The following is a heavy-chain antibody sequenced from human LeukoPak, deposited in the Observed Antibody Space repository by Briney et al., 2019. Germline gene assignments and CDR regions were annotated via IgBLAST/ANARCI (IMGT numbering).Heavy chain of an antibody. CDR1: GFTFSRNW. CDR3: AKLLGAATTYDY. J-gene: IGHJ4*02. D-gene: IGHD6-25*01. V-gene: IGHV3-7*01. CDR2: INPDGSQK. Sequence: GGSLTLSCEASGFTFSRNWMSWVRQTPGKGLEWVASINPDGSQKFHVDSVKGRFTISRDNSKSFLFLQMNSLGVEDTAVYFCAKLLGAATTYDYWGPGILVTVSS.